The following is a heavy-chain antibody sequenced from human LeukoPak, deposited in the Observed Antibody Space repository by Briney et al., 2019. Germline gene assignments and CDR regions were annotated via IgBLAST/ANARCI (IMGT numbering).Heavy chain of an antibody. CDR3: ARSTGYYDSSKGY. J-gene: IGHJ4*02. CDR2: IYTSGNT. Sequence: SETLSLTCTVSGGSISSGSYYWSWIRQPAGKGLEWIGRIYTSGNTNYNPSLKSRVTISVDTSKNQFSLKLSSVTAADMAVYYCARSTGYYDSSKGYWGQGTLVTVSS. D-gene: IGHD3-22*01. CDR1: GGSISSGSYY. V-gene: IGHV4-61*02.